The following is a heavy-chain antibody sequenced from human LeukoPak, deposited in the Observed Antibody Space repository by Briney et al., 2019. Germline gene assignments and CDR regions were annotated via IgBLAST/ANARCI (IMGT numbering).Heavy chain of an antibody. CDR2: IWFDGSNK. V-gene: IGHV3-33*08. CDR1: GFIFTNHH. CDR3: VRDAITSYDFWSGPFLDF. Sequence: PGGSLRLSCVASGFIFTNHHLHWVRQAPGKGLEWVAVIWFDGSNKYYADSVKGRFTISRDNSKNTLYLQMNSLRAEDTAVYYCVRDAITSYDFWSGPFLDFWGQGTLVTVSS. D-gene: IGHD3-3*01. J-gene: IGHJ4*02.